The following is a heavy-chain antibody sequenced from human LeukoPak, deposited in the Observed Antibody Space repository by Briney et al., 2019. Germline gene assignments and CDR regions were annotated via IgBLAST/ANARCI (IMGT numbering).Heavy chain of an antibody. V-gene: IGHV3-21*04. CDR2: ISTNSAFI. J-gene: IGHJ4*02. D-gene: IGHD3-22*01. CDR3: AKDQASSGYLYYLDY. CDR1: GFTFINYS. Sequence: PGGSLRLSCTASGFTFINYSMNWVRQAPGKGLEWVSSISTNSAFIYYADSVRGRFTISRDNAKNSVYLQMNSLTEDDTAFYYCAKDQASSGYLYYLDYWGQGTLVTVSS.